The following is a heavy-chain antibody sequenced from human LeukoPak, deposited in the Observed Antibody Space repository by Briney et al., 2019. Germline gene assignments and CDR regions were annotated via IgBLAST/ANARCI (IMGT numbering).Heavy chain of an antibody. D-gene: IGHD6-13*01. J-gene: IGHJ6*03. CDR1: GFTFSSYW. Sequence: GGSLRLSCAASGFTFSSYWMSWVRQAPGKGLEWVANIKQDGSEKYYVDSVKGRFTISRDNAKNSLYLQMNSLRAEDTAVYYCASPTPLSYSSSWLGGRHCYYMDVWGKGTTVTVSS. CDR3: ASPTPLSYSSSWLGGRHCYYMDV. CDR2: IKQDGSEK. V-gene: IGHV3-7*01.